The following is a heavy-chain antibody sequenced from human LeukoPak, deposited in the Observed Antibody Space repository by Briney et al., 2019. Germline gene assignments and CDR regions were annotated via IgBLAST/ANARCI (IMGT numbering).Heavy chain of an antibody. CDR3: ARVLSGSESLYYFDY. D-gene: IGHD3-10*01. Sequence: SQTLSLTCTVSGGSISSGGYYWSWIRQPPGKGLERIGYIYYSGITYYNPSLKSRLSISVDTSKNQFSLKLSSVIAADTAVYYCARVLSGSESLYYFDYWGQGTLVTVSS. J-gene: IGHJ4*02. CDR1: GGSISSGGYY. V-gene: IGHV4-30-4*08. CDR2: IYYSGIT.